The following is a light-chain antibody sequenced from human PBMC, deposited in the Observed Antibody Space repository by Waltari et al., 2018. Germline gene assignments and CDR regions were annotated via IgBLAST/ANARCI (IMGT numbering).Light chain of an antibody. Sequence: DIVMTQSPLSLPVTPGEPASISCRSSQSLLQSYGYNYLDWYLQKQGQSPQLLIYLGSNRASGVPDRFSGSGSGTDFTLKISRVEAEDVGIYCCMQALQTPRTFGQGTKVEIK. CDR1: QSLLQSYGYNY. CDR3: MQALQTPRT. J-gene: IGKJ1*01. V-gene: IGKV2-28*01. CDR2: LGS.